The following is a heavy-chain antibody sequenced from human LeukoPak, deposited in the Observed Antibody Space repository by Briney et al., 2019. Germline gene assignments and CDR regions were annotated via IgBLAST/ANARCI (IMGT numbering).Heavy chain of an antibody. CDR3: LRDLNWSLDQ. V-gene: IGHV3-74*01. CDR2: IKSDGITI. D-gene: IGHD1-20*01. J-gene: IGHJ4*02. Sequence: PGGSLRLSCAASGFTFSNYMMHWVRQAPGKGLVWVSRIKSDGITITYADPVKGRFTISRDNAKNTLYLQMNSPRAEDTAVYYCLRDLNWSLDQWGQGTLVTVSS. CDR1: GFTFSNYM.